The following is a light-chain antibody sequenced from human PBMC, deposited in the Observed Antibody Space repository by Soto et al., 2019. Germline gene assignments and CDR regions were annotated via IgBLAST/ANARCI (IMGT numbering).Light chain of an antibody. J-gene: IGLJ3*02. CDR3: ASWDDSLSVGV. CDR2: RND. V-gene: IGLV1-47*01. CDR1: KSNIGHNY. Sequence: QSALTQPPSASGTPGQEVTMSCSGGKSNIGHNYVYWYQQLPGRAPKLLMYRNDQRPLGVPDRFSGSKSGTSASLDISGLRSEDEAAYYCASWDDSLSVGVFGGGTKLTVL.